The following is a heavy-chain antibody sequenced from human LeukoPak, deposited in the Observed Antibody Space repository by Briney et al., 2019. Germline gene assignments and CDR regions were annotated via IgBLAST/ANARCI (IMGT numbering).Heavy chain of an antibody. CDR1: GYTFTSYD. CDR3: ARVASSGWYYFDY. CDR2: MDPNSGSA. V-gene: IGHV1-8*01. D-gene: IGHD6-19*01. Sequence: ASVKVSCKASGYTFTSYDINWVRQATGQGLEWMGWMDPNSGSAGYAQKFQGRVTMTWNASISTAYMELSSLRSEDTAVYYCARVASSGWYYFDYWGQGTLVTVPS. J-gene: IGHJ4*02.